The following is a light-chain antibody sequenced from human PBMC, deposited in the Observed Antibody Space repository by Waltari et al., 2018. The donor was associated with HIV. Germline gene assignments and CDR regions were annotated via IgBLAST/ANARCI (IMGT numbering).Light chain of an antibody. CDR2: RNA. Sequence: QPKMTQAPSASKTPGQRITMSCSGTQSHIGHNFLYWYQQIAAAGPRLVMARNAQRPAGVPARFSGTKSGTSAFLAISGLQSEDEADYYCATWDDSLNGWLFGGGTKLTVL. CDR3: ATWDDSLNGWL. V-gene: IGLV1-44*01. CDR1: QSHIGHNF. J-gene: IGLJ3*02.